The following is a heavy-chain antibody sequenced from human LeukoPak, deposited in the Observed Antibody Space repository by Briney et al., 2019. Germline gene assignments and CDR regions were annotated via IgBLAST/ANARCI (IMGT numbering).Heavy chain of an antibody. V-gene: IGHV3-30*02. Sequence: PGRPLRLSCAASGFTFSSYGMHWVRQAPGKGLEWVAFIRYDGSNKYYADSVKGRFTISRDNSKNTLYLQMNSLRAEDTAVYYCAKVPYDILTGYPDAFDIWGQGTMVTVSS. D-gene: IGHD3-9*01. J-gene: IGHJ3*02. CDR2: IRYDGSNK. CDR1: GFTFSSYG. CDR3: AKVPYDILTGYPDAFDI.